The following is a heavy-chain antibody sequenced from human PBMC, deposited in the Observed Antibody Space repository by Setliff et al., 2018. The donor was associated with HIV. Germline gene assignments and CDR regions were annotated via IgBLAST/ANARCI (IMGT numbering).Heavy chain of an antibody. D-gene: IGHD3-16*01. CDR2: IIPIFGTA. CDR1: GGTFSSYA. J-gene: IGHJ6*03. CDR3: ARHGGVTPVHYYYYYMDV. Sequence: SVKVSCKASGGTFSSYAISWVRQAPGQGLEWMGGIIPIFGTANYAQKFQGRVTITADESTSTAYMELSSLRSEDTAVYYCARHGGVTPVHYYYYYMDVWGKGTTVTVSS. V-gene: IGHV1-69*13.